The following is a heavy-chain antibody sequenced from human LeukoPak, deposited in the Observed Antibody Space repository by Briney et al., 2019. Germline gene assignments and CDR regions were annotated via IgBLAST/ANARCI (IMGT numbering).Heavy chain of an antibody. CDR2: INPNSGGT. D-gene: IGHD3-9*01. V-gene: IGHV1-2*02. J-gene: IGHJ4*02. Sequence: ASVKVSCKASGYTFTGYYMHWVRQAPGQGLEWMGWINPNSGGTNYAQKFQGRVTMSRDTSISTAYMELSRLRSDDTAVYYCATHYDILTGYPVFDYWGQGTLVTVSS. CDR3: ATHYDILTGYPVFDY. CDR1: GYTFTGYY.